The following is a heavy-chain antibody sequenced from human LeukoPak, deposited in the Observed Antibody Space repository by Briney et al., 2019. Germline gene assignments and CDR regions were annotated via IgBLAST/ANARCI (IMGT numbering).Heavy chain of an antibody. D-gene: IGHD2-15*01. CDR3: ARGRGYCSGGSCYFFDY. V-gene: IGHV1-8*01. CDR2: MNPNSGNT. Sequence: VASVTVSRTASGYTFTSYDINWVRQAPGQGLEWMGWMNPNSGNTGYAQKFQGRVTMTRNTSISTAYMELSSLRSEDTAVYYCARGRGYCSGGSCYFFDYWGQGTLVTVSS. J-gene: IGHJ4*02. CDR1: GYTFTSYD.